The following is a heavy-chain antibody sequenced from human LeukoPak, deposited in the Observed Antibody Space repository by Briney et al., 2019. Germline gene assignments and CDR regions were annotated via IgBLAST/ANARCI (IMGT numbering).Heavy chain of an antibody. Sequence: GGSLRLSCAASGFTFSTYGMHWVRQAPGKGLEWVAGISYDGSNQYYADSVKGRFSISRDNSKNTLYLQMNSLRAEDTAVYYCAKDRGNGYDRYYYYGMDVWGQGTSVTVSS. CDR1: GFTFSTYG. CDR3: AKDRGNGYDRYYYYGMDV. D-gene: IGHD5-12*01. CDR2: ISYDGSNQ. J-gene: IGHJ6*02. V-gene: IGHV3-30*18.